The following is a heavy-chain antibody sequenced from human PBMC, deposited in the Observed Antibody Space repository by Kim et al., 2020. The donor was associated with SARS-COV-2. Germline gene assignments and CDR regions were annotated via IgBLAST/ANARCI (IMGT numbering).Heavy chain of an antibody. CDR3: ARRNPLAAVAGMGGNWYFDL. V-gene: IGHV4-39*01. J-gene: IGHJ2*01. Sequence: SETLSLTCTVSGGSISSSSYYWGWIRQPPGKGLEWIGSIYYSGSTYYNPSLKSRVTISVDTSKNQFSLKLSSVTAADTAVYYCARRNPLAAVAGMGGNWYFDLWGRGTLVTVSS. CDR1: GGSISSSSYY. CDR2: IYYSGST. D-gene: IGHD6-19*01.